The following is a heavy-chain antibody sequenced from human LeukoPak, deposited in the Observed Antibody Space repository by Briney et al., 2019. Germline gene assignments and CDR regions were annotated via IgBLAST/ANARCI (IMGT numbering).Heavy chain of an antibody. CDR3: ARRIEVDILTGYSNGLVSFDI. CDR1: GYTFTRYG. D-gene: IGHD3-9*01. Sequence: ASVKVSCKASGYTFTRYGISWVRQAPGQGLEWMGWISAYNGNTNYAQKLQGRVTMTTDTSTSTAYMELRSLRSDDTAVYYCARRIEVDILTGYSNGLVSFDIWGHGTMVTVSS. CDR2: ISAYNGNT. V-gene: IGHV1-18*04. J-gene: IGHJ3*02.